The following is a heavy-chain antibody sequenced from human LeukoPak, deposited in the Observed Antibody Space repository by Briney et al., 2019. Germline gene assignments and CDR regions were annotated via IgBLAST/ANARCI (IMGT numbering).Heavy chain of an antibody. Sequence: SVKVSCKASGGTFSSYAISWVRQAPGQGLEWMGRIIPILGIANYAQKFQGRVTITADKSTSTAYMELSSLRSEATAVYYCARVVKSTSCWGQGTLVTVSS. J-gene: IGHJ4*02. CDR2: IIPILGIA. V-gene: IGHV1-69*04. CDR3: ARVVKSTSC. CDR1: GGTFSSYA. D-gene: IGHD2-2*01.